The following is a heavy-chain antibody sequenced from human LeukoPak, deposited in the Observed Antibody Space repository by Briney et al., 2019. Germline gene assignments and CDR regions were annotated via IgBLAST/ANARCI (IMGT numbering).Heavy chain of an antibody. D-gene: IGHD6-19*01. CDR1: GYTFTDYY. J-gene: IGHJ4*02. CDR2: INPNGGGT. Sequence: ASVKVSCKSSGYTFTDYYMHWERQAPGQGHELMGWINPNGGGTNYAQSFQGRVTMTRDTSIGTAYMELSSLISDDTAIYYCARENNSGWYRKAAFDYWGQGTLVTVTS. CDR3: ARENNSGWYRKAAFDY. V-gene: IGHV1-2*02.